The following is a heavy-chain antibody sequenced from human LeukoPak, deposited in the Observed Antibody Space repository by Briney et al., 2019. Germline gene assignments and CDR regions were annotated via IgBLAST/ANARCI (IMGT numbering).Heavy chain of an antibody. V-gene: IGHV3-20*01. Sequence: GSLRLSCAASRFTFDDYGMSWVRQAPGKGLEWVSGINWNGGSTGYADSVKGRFTISRDNAKNSLYLQMNSLRAEGTALYHCARGGALAVAPPDHWGQGALVTVSS. J-gene: IGHJ4*02. CDR1: RFTFDDYG. D-gene: IGHD6-19*01. CDR2: INWNGGST. CDR3: ARGGALAVAPPDH.